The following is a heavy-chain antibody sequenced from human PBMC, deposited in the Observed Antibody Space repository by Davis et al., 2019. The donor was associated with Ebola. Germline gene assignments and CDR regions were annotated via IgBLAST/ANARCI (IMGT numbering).Heavy chain of an antibody. D-gene: IGHD3-9*01. CDR1: GGSVSSSSHN. J-gene: IGHJ4*02. Sequence: SETLSLTCTVSGGSVSSSSHNWGWIRQPPGKGLEWIGSMYYTGTSYYNPSLKSRVTMSIDTSKNQFSLKLSSVTAADTAVYYCARAGGRTARIKYYDILTGYYEMYYFDYWGQGTLVTVSS. CDR3: ARAGGRTARIKYYDILTGYYEMYYFDY. V-gene: IGHV4-39*07. CDR2: MYYTGTS.